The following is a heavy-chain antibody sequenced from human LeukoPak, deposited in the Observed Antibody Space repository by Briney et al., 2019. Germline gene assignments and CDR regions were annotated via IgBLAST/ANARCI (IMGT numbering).Heavy chain of an antibody. V-gene: IGHV1-69*01. D-gene: IGHD3-22*01. CDR2: IIPIFGTA. CDR3: ARGGPSRYDSSGYYFDY. Sequence: ASVKVSCKASGGTFSSYAISWVRQAPGQGLEWMGGIIPIFGTANYAQKFQGRVTITADESTSTAYMELSSLRSEDTAVYYCARGGPSRYDSSGYYFDYWGQGTLVTVSS. J-gene: IGHJ4*02. CDR1: GGTFSSYA.